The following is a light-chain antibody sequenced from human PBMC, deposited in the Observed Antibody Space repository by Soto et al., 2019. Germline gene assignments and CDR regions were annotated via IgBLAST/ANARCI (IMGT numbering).Light chain of an antibody. Sequence: QSVLTQPASVSGSPGQSITISCTGTSSDVGAYNYVSWYQHHPGRAPKLIIFEVSHRPSGVSDRFSGSKSGNTASLTISGLQTEDEADYYCTSYTRTRNLLFDGGTKLTVL. CDR2: EVS. CDR1: SSDVGAYNY. V-gene: IGLV2-14*01. J-gene: IGLJ2*01. CDR3: TSYTRTRNLL.